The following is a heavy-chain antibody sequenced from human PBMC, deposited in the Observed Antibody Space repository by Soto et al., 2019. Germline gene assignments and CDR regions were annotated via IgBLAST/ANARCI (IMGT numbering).Heavy chain of an antibody. V-gene: IGHV4-39*01. CDR3: ARHQVIFGVVIEGWFDP. J-gene: IGHJ5*02. CDR1: GGSISSSSYY. D-gene: IGHD3-3*02. CDR2: IYYSGST. Sequence: SETLSLTRTVSGGSISSSSYYWGWIRQPPGKGLEWIGSIYYSGSTYYNPSLKSRVTISVDTPKNQFSLKLSSVTAADTAVYYCARHQVIFGVVIEGWFDPWGQGTLVTVSS.